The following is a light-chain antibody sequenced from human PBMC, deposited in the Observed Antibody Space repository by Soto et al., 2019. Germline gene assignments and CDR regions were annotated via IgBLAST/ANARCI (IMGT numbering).Light chain of an antibody. J-gene: IGLJ3*02. CDR3: FSYTANDNWV. CDR1: NSDVGRYNS. CDR2: AVR. Sequence: QSALTQPRSVSGSPGQSVTISCTGTNSDVGRYNSVSWYQQLPGKAPKIIISAVRQRPSGVPDRFSGSKSGNTASLTISGLQADDEADYFCFSYTANDNWVFGGGTKLTVL. V-gene: IGLV2-11*01.